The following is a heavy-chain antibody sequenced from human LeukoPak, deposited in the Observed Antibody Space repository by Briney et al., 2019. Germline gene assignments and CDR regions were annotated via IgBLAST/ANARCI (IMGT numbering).Heavy chain of an antibody. D-gene: IGHD1-26*01. V-gene: IGHV1-2*02. CDR1: GYTFTDYY. J-gene: IGHJ3*02. Sequence: ASVKVSCKASGYTFTDYYMHWVRQAPGQGLEWMGWINPNIGGTNYAQKFQGRVTLTRDTSISTAYMELYSLRSDDTAVYYCARESGAGPGDIWGQGTMVTVSS. CDR2: INPNIGGT. CDR3: ARESGAGPGDI.